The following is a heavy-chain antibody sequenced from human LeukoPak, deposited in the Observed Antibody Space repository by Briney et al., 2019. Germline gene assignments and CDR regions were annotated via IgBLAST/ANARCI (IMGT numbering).Heavy chain of an antibody. CDR3: VRHGLGSSWFGFDY. CDR1: GYIFTTYW. V-gene: IGHV5-51*01. CDR2: INPGDSDP. Sequence: GESLKISCKGSGYIFTTYWIGWVRQMPGKGLEWMGIINPGDSDPRYSPSFQGQVTISADKSISTAYLQWSSLKASDSAMYYCVRHGLGSSWFGFDYWGQGTLVTVSS. D-gene: IGHD6-13*01. J-gene: IGHJ4*02.